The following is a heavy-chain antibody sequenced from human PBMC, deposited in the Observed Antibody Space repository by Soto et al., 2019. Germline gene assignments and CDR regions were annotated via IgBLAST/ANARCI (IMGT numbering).Heavy chain of an antibody. Sequence: QVQLVESGGGVVQPGRSLRLSCAASGFTFSSYGMHWVRQAPGKGLEWVAVIWYDGSNKYYADSVKGRFTISRDNSKNKLYLQMNSLRAEDTAVYYCARYLLAKTWYSGSYYNYWGQGTLVTVSS. J-gene: IGHJ4*02. CDR1: GFTFSSYG. CDR2: IWYDGSNK. CDR3: ARYLLAKTWYSGSYYNY. D-gene: IGHD1-26*01. V-gene: IGHV3-33*01.